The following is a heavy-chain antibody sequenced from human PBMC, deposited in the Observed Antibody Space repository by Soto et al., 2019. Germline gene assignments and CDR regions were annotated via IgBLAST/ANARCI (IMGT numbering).Heavy chain of an antibody. Sequence: QVQLVQSGAEVKKPGASVKVSCKASGYTFTGYYMHWVRQAPGQGLEWMGWINPNSGGTNYAQKFQGRVTMTRDRSISTAYMELSTLRSDDTAVYYCARAASYGGNPRSQDSWGQGTLVTVSS. D-gene: IGHD4-17*01. V-gene: IGHV1-2*02. CDR2: INPNSGGT. CDR1: GYTFTGYY. J-gene: IGHJ4*02. CDR3: ARAASYGGNPRSQDS.